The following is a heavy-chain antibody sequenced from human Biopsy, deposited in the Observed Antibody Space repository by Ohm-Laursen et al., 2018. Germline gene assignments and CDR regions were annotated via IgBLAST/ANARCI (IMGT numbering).Heavy chain of an antibody. D-gene: IGHD3-22*01. CDR3: ARDRGYYSDRTVPGCFDL. J-gene: IGHJ2*01. CDR1: GDSISSYY. V-gene: IGHV4-59*01. CDR2: VYYTGST. Sequence: GTLSLTCPVSGDSISSYYWSWIRQPPGKGLQWIGYVYYTGSTDYNPSLQSRVTISVDTSKNHFSLRLRSVTPADTAIYYCARDRGYYSDRTVPGCFDLWGRGTLVTVSS.